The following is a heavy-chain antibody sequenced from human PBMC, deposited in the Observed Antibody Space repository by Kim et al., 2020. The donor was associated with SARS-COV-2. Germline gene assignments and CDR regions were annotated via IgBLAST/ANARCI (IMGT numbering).Heavy chain of an antibody. CDR1: GGFISGFY. D-gene: IGHD6-19*01. V-gene: IGHV4-59*01. CDR3: ARAVSGNYFDY. CDR2: IYHSGST. J-gene: IGHJ4*02. Sequence: SETLSLTCSVSGGFISGFYWSWIRQPPGKGLEWLGYIYHSGSTNYNPSLWSRGTISVDTSKNQFSLKLSSVTAADTAVYYCARAVSGNYFDYWGQGALVTVSS.